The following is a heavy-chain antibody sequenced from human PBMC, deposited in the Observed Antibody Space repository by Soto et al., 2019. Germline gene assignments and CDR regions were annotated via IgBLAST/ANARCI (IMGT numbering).Heavy chain of an antibody. J-gene: IGHJ4*02. Sequence: PGGSLRLSCAASGFTFSSYSMNWVRQAPGKGLEWVSLVSFDSNYIYYADSVEGRFTISRDNAKNSVYLQMNSLRAEDTAVYYCARERGWQLYFDYWGQGALVTVSS. V-gene: IGHV3-21*01. CDR3: ARERGWQLYFDY. CDR1: GFTFSSYS. D-gene: IGHD6-13*01. CDR2: VSFDSNYI.